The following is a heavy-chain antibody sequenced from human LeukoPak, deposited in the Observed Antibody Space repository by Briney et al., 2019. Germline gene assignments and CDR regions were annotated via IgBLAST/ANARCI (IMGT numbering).Heavy chain of an antibody. Sequence: GGSLRLSCAASGFTFSSYAMSWVRQAPGKGLEWVSTISGSGGSTYYADSVKGRFTISRHNSKNTLYLQMNSLRAEDTAVYYCARDYYAEYFQHWGQGTLVTVSS. CDR1: GFTFSSYA. CDR2: ISGSGGST. V-gene: IGHV3-23*01. CDR3: ARDYYAEYFQH. J-gene: IGHJ1*01. D-gene: IGHD1-26*01.